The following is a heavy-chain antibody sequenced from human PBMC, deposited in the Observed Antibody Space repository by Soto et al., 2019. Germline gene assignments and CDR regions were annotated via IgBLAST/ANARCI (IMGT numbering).Heavy chain of an antibody. CDR1: GYSFTSYW. D-gene: IGHD2-2*02. CDR2: IYPGDSDT. Sequence: LGESLKISCKGSGYSFTSYWIGWVRQMPGKGLEWMGIIYPGDSDTRYSPSFQGQVTISADKSISTAYLQWSSLKASDTAMYYCARSPNSRYCSSTSCYTRFYYGMDVWGQGTTVTVSS. J-gene: IGHJ6*02. V-gene: IGHV5-51*01. CDR3: ARSPNSRYCSSTSCYTRFYYGMDV.